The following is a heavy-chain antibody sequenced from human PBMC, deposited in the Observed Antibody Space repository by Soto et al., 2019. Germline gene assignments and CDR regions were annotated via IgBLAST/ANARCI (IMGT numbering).Heavy chain of an antibody. CDR1: GGSITSSY. Sequence: QVQLQESGPRLVKPSATLSLTCTVSGGSITSSYWSWIRRPPGKGLEWIAYIYDTGISGHTPSTSYNPSLKSRVTMSVDTSKSQFSLKLTSVTAADTAVYYCARGEDAFFYYGLDVWGQGITVTVSS. CDR2: IYDTGISGHTPST. CDR3: ARGEDAFFYYGLDV. V-gene: IGHV4-59*01. J-gene: IGHJ6*02.